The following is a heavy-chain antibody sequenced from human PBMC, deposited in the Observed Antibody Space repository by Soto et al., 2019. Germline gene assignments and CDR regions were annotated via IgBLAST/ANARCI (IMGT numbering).Heavy chain of an antibody. CDR1: GYSFTSYW. D-gene: IGHD5-12*01. Sequence: GASLKISCKGSGYSFTSYWIGWVRQMPGKGLEWMGIIYPGDSDTRYSPSFQGQVTISADKSISTAYLQWSSLKASDTAMYYCARRSEMATTEFDYWGQGTLVTVSS. CDR2: IYPGDSDT. V-gene: IGHV5-51*01. CDR3: ARRSEMATTEFDY. J-gene: IGHJ4*02.